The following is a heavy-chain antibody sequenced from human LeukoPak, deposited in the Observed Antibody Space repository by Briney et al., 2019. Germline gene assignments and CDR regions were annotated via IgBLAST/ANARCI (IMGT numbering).Heavy chain of an antibody. Sequence: PGGSLRLSCAASGFTFSNAWMSWVRQAPGKGLEWVSYISSSGGTIYYAASVKGRFTISRDNAKNSLFLQMDSLRAEDTAVYYCARGSSVAGYGYWGQGTLVTVSS. D-gene: IGHD6-19*01. CDR3: ARGSSVAGYGY. J-gene: IGHJ4*02. CDR2: ISSSGGTI. CDR1: GFTFSNAW. V-gene: IGHV3-11*04.